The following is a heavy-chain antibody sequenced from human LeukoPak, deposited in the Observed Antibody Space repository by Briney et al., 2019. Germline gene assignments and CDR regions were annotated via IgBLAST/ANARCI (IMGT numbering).Heavy chain of an antibody. V-gene: IGHV1-18*01. CDR3: ARAGYSSGWYPLPYNWFDP. CDR2: IGAYNGNT. D-gene: IGHD6-19*01. J-gene: IGHJ5*02. Sequence: ASVKVSCKASGYTFTSYGISWVRQAPGQGLEWMGWIGAYNGNTNYAQKLQGRVTMTTDTSTSTAYMELRSLRSDDTAVYYCARAGYSSGWYPLPYNWFDPWGQGTLVTVSS. CDR1: GYTFTSYG.